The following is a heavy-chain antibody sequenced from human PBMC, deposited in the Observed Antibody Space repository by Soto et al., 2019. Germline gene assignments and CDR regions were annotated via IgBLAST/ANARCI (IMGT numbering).Heavy chain of an antibody. D-gene: IGHD6-13*01. Sequence: SVKVSCKASGGTFSSYAISWVRQAPGQGLEWMGGIIPIFGTANYAQKFQGRVTITADESTSTAYMELSSLRSEDTAVYYCARDDKASSWIYYYYGMDVWGQGTTVTVSS. CDR3: ARDDKASSWIYYYYGMDV. CDR2: IIPIFGTA. V-gene: IGHV1-69*13. CDR1: GGTFSSYA. J-gene: IGHJ6*02.